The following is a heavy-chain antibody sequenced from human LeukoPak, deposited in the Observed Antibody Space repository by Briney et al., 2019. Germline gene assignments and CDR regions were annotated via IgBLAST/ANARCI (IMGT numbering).Heavy chain of an antibody. V-gene: IGHV3-48*03. J-gene: IGHJ4*02. D-gene: IGHD4-11*01. CDR1: GFPFSSYD. CDR3: AREVTGY. CDR2: ISDTGRTT. Sequence: GGSLRLSCAASGFPFSSYDMNWVRQTPGKGLEWVSYISDTGRTTYYAEYVKGRFTISRDNTKNSPYLQMNTLRAEDTAVYYCAREVTGYWGQGTLVTVSS.